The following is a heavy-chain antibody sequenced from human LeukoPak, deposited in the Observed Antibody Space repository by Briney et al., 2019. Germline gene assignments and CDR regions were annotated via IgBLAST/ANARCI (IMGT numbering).Heavy chain of an antibody. CDR1: GGTFSSYA. D-gene: IGHD5-18*01. V-gene: IGHV1-69*13. CDR2: IIPIFGTA. CDR3: ARGRDTPFGTYYYYYMDV. Sequence: ASVKVSCKASGGTFSSYAISWVRQAPGQGLEWMGGIIPIFGTANYAQKFQGRVTITADESTSTAYMELSSLRSEDTAVYYCARGRDTPFGTYYYYYMDVWGKGTTVTVSS. J-gene: IGHJ6*03.